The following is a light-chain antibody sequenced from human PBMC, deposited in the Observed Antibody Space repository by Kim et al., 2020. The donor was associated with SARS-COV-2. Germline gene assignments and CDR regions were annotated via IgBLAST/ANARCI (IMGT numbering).Light chain of an antibody. CDR2: SIT. Sequence: GPSVTSSCTGTSSGVGAFTLVSWYQQHPGKAPKLMLYSITVRPSGVPDRFSGSKTGPTASLTISGLQAEDEADYYCCSYAGRYTLVCGGGTQLTVL. J-gene: IGLJ2*01. CDR1: SSGVGAFTL. V-gene: IGLV2-11*03. CDR3: CSYAGRYTLV.